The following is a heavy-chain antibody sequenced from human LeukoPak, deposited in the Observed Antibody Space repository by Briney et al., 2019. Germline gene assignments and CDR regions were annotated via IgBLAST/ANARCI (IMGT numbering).Heavy chain of an antibody. CDR2: ISAYNGNT. J-gene: IGHJ3*02. V-gene: IGHV1-18*01. D-gene: IGHD5-24*01. CDR3: ARGLQENLAWLKAFSAFDI. Sequence: ASVKVSCKASGYTFTSYGISWVRQAPGQGLEWMGWISAYNGNTNYAQKLQGRVTMTTDTSTRTVHMELRSLRSDDTAVYCCARGLQENLAWLKAFSAFDIWGQGTMVTVSS. CDR1: GYTFTSYG.